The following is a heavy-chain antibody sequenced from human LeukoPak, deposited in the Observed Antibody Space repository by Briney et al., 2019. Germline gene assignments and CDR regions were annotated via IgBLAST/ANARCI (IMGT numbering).Heavy chain of an antibody. CDR1: GGSISSYF. Sequence: SETLSLTCTVSGGSISSYFWSWIRQPAGKGLEWIGRIYTSGSTNYNPSLKSRVTMSVDTSKNQFSLKLSSVTAADTAVYYCASRRITIFGVASNDAFDIWGQGTMVTVSS. J-gene: IGHJ3*02. V-gene: IGHV4-4*07. CDR3: ASRRITIFGVASNDAFDI. D-gene: IGHD3-3*01. CDR2: IYTSGST.